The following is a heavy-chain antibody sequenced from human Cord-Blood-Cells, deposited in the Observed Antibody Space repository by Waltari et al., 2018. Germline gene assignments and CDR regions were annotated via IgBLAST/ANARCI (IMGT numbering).Heavy chain of an antibody. Sequence: QVQLQQWGAGLLKPSETLSLTCAVYGGPFSGYYCSWILQPPGTGLEWIGEINHSGSTNYNPSLKSRVTISVDTSKNQFSLKLSSVTAADTAVYYCARGWGIGSSWYWGAEYFQHWGQGTLVTVSS. V-gene: IGHV4-34*01. CDR1: GGPFSGYY. CDR3: ARGWGIGSSWYWGAEYFQH. CDR2: INHSGST. J-gene: IGHJ1*01. D-gene: IGHD6-13*01.